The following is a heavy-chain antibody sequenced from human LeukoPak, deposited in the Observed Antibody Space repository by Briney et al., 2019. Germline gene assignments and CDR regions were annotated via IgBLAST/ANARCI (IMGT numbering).Heavy chain of an antibody. CDR3: ARGDPRFGYYYDSSGY. CDR1: GGSFSGYY. CDR2: INHSGST. J-gene: IGHJ4*02. D-gene: IGHD3-22*01. Sequence: SETLSLTCAVYGGSFSGYYWSWIRQPPGKGLEWIGEINHSGSTNYNPSLKSRVTISVDTSKNQFSLKLSSVTAADTAVYYCARGDPRFGYYYDSSGYWGQGTLVTVSS. V-gene: IGHV4-34*01.